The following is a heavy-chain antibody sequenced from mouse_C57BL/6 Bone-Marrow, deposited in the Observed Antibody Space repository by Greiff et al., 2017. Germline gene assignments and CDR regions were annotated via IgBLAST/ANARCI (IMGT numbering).Heavy chain of an antibody. CDR1: GYTFTSYW. CDR2: IYPGSGST. V-gene: IGHV1-55*01. Sequence: VQLQQSGAELVKPGASVKMSCKASGYTFTSYWITWVKQRPGQGLEWIGDIYPGSGSTKYNEKFKSKATLTVDTSSSTAYMQLSSLTSEDSAVYYCARAYYGNYWYFDVWGTGTAVTVSA. D-gene: IGHD2-10*01. CDR3: ARAYYGNYWYFDV. J-gene: IGHJ1*03.